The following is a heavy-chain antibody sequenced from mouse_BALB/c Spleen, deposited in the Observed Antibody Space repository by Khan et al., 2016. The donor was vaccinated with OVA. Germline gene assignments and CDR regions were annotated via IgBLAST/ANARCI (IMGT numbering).Heavy chain of an antibody. D-gene: IGHD1-1*01. CDR2: IWSGGST. V-gene: IGHV2-4-1*01. Sequence: QVQLQQPGPGLVQPSQSLSITCTVSGFSLTSYGVHWVRQSPGKGLEWLGVIWSGGSTDYNAAFISRLSISKDNSKSQVFFKMNSLQADDTAIYYCARNSQFITTVVAFYAMDYWGQGTSVTVSS. J-gene: IGHJ4*01. CDR3: ARNSQFITTVVAFYAMDY. CDR1: GFSLTSYG.